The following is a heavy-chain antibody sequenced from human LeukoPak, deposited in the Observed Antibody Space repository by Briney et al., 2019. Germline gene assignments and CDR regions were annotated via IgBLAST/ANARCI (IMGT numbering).Heavy chain of an antibody. CDR2: IKQDGSEK. V-gene: IGHV3-7*01. CDR3: ARAPRIVGATPSFDY. J-gene: IGHJ4*02. CDR1: GFTFSSYW. Sequence: GGPLRLSCAASGFTFSSYWMSWVRQAPGKGLEWVANIKQDGSEKYYVDSVKGRFTISRDNAKNSLYLQMNSLRAEDTAVYYCARAPRIVGATPSFDYWGQGTLVTVSS. D-gene: IGHD1-26*01.